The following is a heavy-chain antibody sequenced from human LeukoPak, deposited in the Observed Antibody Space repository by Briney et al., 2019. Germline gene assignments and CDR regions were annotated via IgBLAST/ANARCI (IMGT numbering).Heavy chain of an antibody. V-gene: IGHV3-7*01. CDR3: AREGSGYDY. CDR1: GFTLSSHW. D-gene: IGHD2-15*01. Sequence: GGSLRLSFAASGFTLSSHWMSWVRQAPGKGLEWVANIQRDGSQKNYVDSVKGRFTISRDNAKNSLFLEMNSLRVEDTAMYYCAREGSGYDYWGQGTLVTVSS. CDR2: IQRDGSQK. J-gene: IGHJ4*02.